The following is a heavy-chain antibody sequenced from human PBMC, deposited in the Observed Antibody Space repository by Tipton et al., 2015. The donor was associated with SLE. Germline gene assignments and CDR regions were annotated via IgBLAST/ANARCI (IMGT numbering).Heavy chain of an antibody. Sequence: LSLTCAVYGGSFSGYYWSWIRQPPGKGLEWIGEINHSGSTNYNPSLKSRVTISVDTSKNQFSLKLSSVTAADTAVYYCARVRYYDILIGLRRPYDAFDIWGQGTMVTVSS. V-gene: IGHV4-34*01. CDR1: GGSFSGYY. CDR2: INHSGST. J-gene: IGHJ3*02. D-gene: IGHD3-9*01. CDR3: ARVRYYDILIGLRRPYDAFDI.